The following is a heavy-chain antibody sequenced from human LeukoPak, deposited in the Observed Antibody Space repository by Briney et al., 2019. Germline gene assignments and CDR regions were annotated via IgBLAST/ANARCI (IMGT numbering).Heavy chain of an antibody. CDR2: INHSGST. V-gene: IGHV4-34*01. D-gene: IGHD3-10*01. Sequence: SETLSLTCAVYGGSFSGYYWSWIRQPPGKGLEWIGEINHSGSTNYNPSLKSRVTISVDTSKNQFSLKLSSVTAADTAMYYCARQNRGSTLVRGVMDLWGQGTLVTVSS. CDR1: GGSFSGYY. J-gene: IGHJ5*02. CDR3: ARQNRGSTLVRGVMDL.